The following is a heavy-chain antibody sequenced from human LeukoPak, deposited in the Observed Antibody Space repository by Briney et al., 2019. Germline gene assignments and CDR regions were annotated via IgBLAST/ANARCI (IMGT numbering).Heavy chain of an antibody. J-gene: IGHJ4*02. CDR1: GGSISTYF. CDR3: ARHKSSGSYPLDY. D-gene: IGHD3-22*01. CDR2: IYFSGST. Sequence: SETLSLTCTVSGGSISTYFWSWIRQPPGKGLQWIGHIYFSGSTNYNPSLESRVTISVDTSKNQFSLTLSSVTAADTAVYYCARHKSSGSYPLDYWGQGILVTVSS. V-gene: IGHV4-59*08.